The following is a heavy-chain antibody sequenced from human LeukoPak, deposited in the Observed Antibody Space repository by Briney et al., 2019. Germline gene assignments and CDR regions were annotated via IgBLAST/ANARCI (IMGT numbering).Heavy chain of an antibody. CDR1: GGSISSYY. CDR2: IYYSGST. Sequence: SETLSLTCTVSGGSISSYYWSWIRQPPGKGLEWIGYIYYSGSTNYNPSLKSRVTISVDTSKNQFSLKLSSVTAADTAVYYCARGDGKVEFHYYYYYTDVWGKGTTVTVSS. D-gene: IGHD3-10*01. V-gene: IGHV4-59*01. CDR3: ARGDGKVEFHYYYYYTDV. J-gene: IGHJ6*03.